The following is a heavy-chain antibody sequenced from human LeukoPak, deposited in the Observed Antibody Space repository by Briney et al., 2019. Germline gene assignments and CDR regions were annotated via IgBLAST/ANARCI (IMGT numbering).Heavy chain of an antibody. Sequence: GASVKVSCKASGYIFSTYVITWVRQAPGQGLEWMGWVSTYNGNTNYAQKFQGRITMTTDTSMSTAYMELMSLTFDDTAMYYCAREYYDGSGYGPDYWGQGTLVTVSS. V-gene: IGHV1-18*01. CDR2: VSTYNGNT. CDR1: GYIFSTYV. CDR3: AREYYDGSGYGPDY. D-gene: IGHD3-22*01. J-gene: IGHJ4*02.